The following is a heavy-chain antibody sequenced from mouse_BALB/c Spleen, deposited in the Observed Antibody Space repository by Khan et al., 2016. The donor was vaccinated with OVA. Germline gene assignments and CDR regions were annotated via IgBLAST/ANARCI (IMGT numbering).Heavy chain of an antibody. J-gene: IGHJ2*01. Sequence: EVQLQESGPSLVKPSQTLSLTCSVTGDSITSGYWNWIRKFPGNKLEYMGYISSSDSTFYNPSLKSRISITRDTPKNQYYLQLNSVNTEDTATYYCARWNYRYDGYFDYWGQGTTLTVSS. V-gene: IGHV3-8*02. CDR3: ARWNYRYDGYFDY. CDR1: GDSITSGY. D-gene: IGHD2-14*01. CDR2: ISSSDST.